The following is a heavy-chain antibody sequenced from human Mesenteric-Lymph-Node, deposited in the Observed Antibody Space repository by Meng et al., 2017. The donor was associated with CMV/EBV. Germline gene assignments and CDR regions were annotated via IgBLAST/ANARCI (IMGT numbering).Heavy chain of an antibody. D-gene: IGHD6-6*01. Sequence: ASVKVSCKASGYTFTSYGISWVRQAPGQGLEWMGWISAYNGNTNYAQKLQGRVTMTRDTSITTLFMELRGLRADDTAVYYCAREGTYSSSSGLGLWGPGTLVTVS. CDR1: GYTFTSYG. CDR2: ISAYNGNT. J-gene: IGHJ4*02. V-gene: IGHV1-18*01. CDR3: AREGTYSSSSGLGL.